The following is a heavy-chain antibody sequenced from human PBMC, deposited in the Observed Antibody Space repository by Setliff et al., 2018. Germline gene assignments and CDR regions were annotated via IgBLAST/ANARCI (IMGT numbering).Heavy chain of an antibody. V-gene: IGHV3-53*01. Sequence: LRLSCAASGFTVTSNYMSWVRQAPGKGLEWVSVIYTGGSTYYAASVKGRFTISRDNSKNTLYLQMNSLRAEDTAVYYCARDLGARYCSGGSCSHYYYYYYMDVWGKGTTVTVSS. CDR3: ARDLGARYCSGGSCSHYYYYYYMDV. CDR1: GFTVTSNY. D-gene: IGHD2-15*01. CDR2: IYTGGST. J-gene: IGHJ6*03.